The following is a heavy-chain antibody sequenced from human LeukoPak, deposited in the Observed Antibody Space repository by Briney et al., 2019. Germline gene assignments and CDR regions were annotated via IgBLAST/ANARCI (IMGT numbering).Heavy chain of an antibody. D-gene: IGHD6-19*01. Sequence: GGSLRLSCAASGFTFSSYWMHWVRQAPGKGLEWVSAISGSGGSTYYADSVKGRFTISRDNSKNTLYLQMNSLRAEDTAVYYCAKDRWGAVASFDYWGQGTLVTVSS. CDR2: ISGSGGST. CDR1: GFTFSSYW. CDR3: AKDRWGAVASFDY. V-gene: IGHV3-23*01. J-gene: IGHJ4*02.